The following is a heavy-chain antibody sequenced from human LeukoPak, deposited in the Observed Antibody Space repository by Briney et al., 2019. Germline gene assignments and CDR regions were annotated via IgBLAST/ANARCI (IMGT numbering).Heavy chain of an antibody. CDR1: GGTFSSYA. D-gene: IGHD5-18*01. CDR2: IIPIFGTA. V-gene: IGHV1-69*05. J-gene: IGHJ3*02. Sequence: ASVKVSCKASGGTFSSYAISWVRQAPGQGLEWMGGIIPIFGTANYAQKFQGRVTITTDESTSTAYMELSSLRSEDTAVYYCARHASDTAMDNDAFDIWGQGTMVTVSS. CDR3: ARHASDTAMDNDAFDI.